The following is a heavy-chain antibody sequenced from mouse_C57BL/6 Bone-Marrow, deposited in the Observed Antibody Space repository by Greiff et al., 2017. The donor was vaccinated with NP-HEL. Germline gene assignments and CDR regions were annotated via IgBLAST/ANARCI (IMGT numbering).Heavy chain of an antibody. Sequence: EVKLMESGGGLVQPGGSMKLSCVASGFTFSNYWMNWVRQSPEKGLEWVAQIRLKSDNYATHYAESVKGRFTISRDDSKSSVYLQMNNLRAEDTGIYYCTEGLYGSSYGTPFDYWGQGTTLTVSS. CDR2: IRLKSDNYAT. CDR1: GFTFSNYW. D-gene: IGHD1-1*01. V-gene: IGHV6-3*01. CDR3: TEGLYGSSYGTPFDY. J-gene: IGHJ2*01.